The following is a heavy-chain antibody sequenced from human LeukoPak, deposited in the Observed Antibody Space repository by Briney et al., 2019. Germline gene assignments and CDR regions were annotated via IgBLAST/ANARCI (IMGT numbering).Heavy chain of an antibody. J-gene: IGHJ4*02. D-gene: IGHD4-11*01. CDR1: GGTFSSYA. CDR2: IIPIFGTA. V-gene: IGHV1-69*01. Sequence: SVKVSCKASGGTFSSYAISWVRQAPGQGLEWMGGIIPIFGTANYAQKFQGRVTITADESTSTAYMELSSLRSEDTAVYYCARGNYDGYYFDSWGQGTLVTVFS. CDR3: ARGNYDGYYFDS.